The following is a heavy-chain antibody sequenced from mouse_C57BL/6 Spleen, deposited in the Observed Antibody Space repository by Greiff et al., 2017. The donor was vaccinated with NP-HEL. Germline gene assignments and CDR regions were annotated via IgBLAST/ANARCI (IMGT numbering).Heavy chain of an antibody. CDR2: IWSDGST. D-gene: IGHD2-3*01. J-gene: IGHJ4*01. Sequence: QVQLKESGPGLVAPSQSLSITCTVSGFSLTSYGVHWVRQPPGKGLEWLVVIWSDGSTTYNSALKSRLSISKDNSKSQVFLKMNSLQTDDTAMYYCARHDDGYDYYARDYGGQGTSVTVSS. CDR3: ARHDDGYDYYARDY. CDR1: GFSLTSYG. V-gene: IGHV2-6-1*01.